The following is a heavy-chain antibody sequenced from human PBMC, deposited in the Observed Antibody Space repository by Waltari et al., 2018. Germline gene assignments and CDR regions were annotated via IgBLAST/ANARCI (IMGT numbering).Heavy chain of an antibody. D-gene: IGHD1-26*01. CDR1: GFTFTSSA. CDR3: ARSSSDSGSYFGSPQVYFQH. J-gene: IGHJ1*01. Sequence: QMQLVQSGPEVKKPGTSVKVSCKASGFTFTSSAMQWVRQARGQRLEWIGWIVVGSGNTNYAQKFQERVTITRDMSTSTAYMELSSVTAADTAVYYCARSSSDSGSYFGSPQVYFQHWGQGTLVTVSS. V-gene: IGHV1-58*02. CDR2: IVVGSGNT.